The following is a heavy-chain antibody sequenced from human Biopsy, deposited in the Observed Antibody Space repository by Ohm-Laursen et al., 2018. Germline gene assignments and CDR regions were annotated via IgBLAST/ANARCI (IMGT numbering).Heavy chain of an antibody. V-gene: IGHV4-59*08. CDR2: ISYSGST. D-gene: IGHD3-16*01. CDR3: AKQWSYYESFTQHYRGDFDY. J-gene: IGHJ4*02. Sequence: TLSLTCRVSGGSISSSYWSWIRQPPGKGPEWIGYISYSGSTSYNPSIKSRVTISGDTSKNQLSLTLISLTAADTAVYFCAKQWSYYESFTQHYRGDFDYWGQGTLVIVSS. CDR1: GGSISSSY.